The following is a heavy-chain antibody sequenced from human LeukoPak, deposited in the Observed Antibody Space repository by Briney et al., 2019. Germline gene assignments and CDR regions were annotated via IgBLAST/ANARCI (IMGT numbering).Heavy chain of an antibody. J-gene: IGHJ4*02. D-gene: IGHD3-16*01. CDR2: IYTSGST. V-gene: IGHV4-61*02. Sequence: SETLSPTCTVSGGSISSGSYYWSWIRQPAGKGLEWIGRIYTSGSTNYNPSLKSRVTISVDTSKNQFSLKLSSVTAADTAVYYCARDRGGLSPYFDYWGQGTLVTVSS. CDR1: GGSISSGSYY. CDR3: ARDRGGLSPYFDY.